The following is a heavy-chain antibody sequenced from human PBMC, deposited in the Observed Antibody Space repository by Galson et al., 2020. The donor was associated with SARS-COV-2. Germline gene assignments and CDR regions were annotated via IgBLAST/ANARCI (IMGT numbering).Heavy chain of an antibody. J-gene: IGHJ1*01. CDR2: IYSGDSP. V-gene: IGHV3-66*01. CDR3: ARERNRRAVATTFQH. Sequence: ETGGSLRLSCAASGFTVSSNYMSWVRHAPGTGLEWVSVIYSGDSPYYADSAKGRFTISRDNIKNALYLQMTSLRVEDTAVYYCARERNRRAVATTFQHWGQGTLVAVSS. CDR1: GFTVSSNY. D-gene: IGHD6-19*01.